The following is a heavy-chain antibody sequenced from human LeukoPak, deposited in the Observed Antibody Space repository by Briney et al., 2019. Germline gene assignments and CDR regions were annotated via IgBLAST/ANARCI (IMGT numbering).Heavy chain of an antibody. D-gene: IGHD1-26*01. CDR1: GGSFSGYY. V-gene: IGHV4-34*01. CDR2: INDSGSS. Sequence: TSSETLSLTCVVYGGSFSGYYWTWIRQPPGKGLEWIGEINDSGSSNYNPSLKSRITMSVDTSENQISLKLSSVTAADTAVYYCARGPSGSGSYLSWFDPWGQGTLVTVSS. J-gene: IGHJ5*02. CDR3: ARGPSGSGSYLSWFDP.